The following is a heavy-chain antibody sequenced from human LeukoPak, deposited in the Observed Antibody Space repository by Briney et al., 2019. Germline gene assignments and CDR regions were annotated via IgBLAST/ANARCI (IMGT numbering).Heavy chain of an antibody. J-gene: IGHJ4*02. Sequence: RSLRLSCAASGFTFAIYAMHWVRQAPGKGLQWVAVISYDGNNKYYADSVKGRFTISRDNSKNTLYLQLNSLRAEDTAVYYCARDLVGGWDDSSGYYYGYFDYWGQGTLVTVSS. CDR2: ISYDGNNK. CDR1: GFTFAIYA. CDR3: ARDLVGGWDDSSGYYYGYFDY. V-gene: IGHV3-30-3*01. D-gene: IGHD3-22*01.